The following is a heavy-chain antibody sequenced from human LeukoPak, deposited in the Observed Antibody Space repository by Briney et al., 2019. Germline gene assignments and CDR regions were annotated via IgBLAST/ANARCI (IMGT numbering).Heavy chain of an antibody. CDR2: IYYSGST. V-gene: IGHV4-59*01. Sequence: PSETLTLTCTVSGGSISSYYWSWIRQPPGKGLEWIGYIYYSGSTNYNPSLKSRVTISEDTSKNQFSLKLSSVTAADTAVYYCARSKTAQGSSSWGSLFWFYPWGQGTLVTVSS. D-gene: IGHD6-6*01. CDR1: GGSISSYY. CDR3: ARSKTAQGSSSWGSLFWFYP. J-gene: IGHJ5*02.